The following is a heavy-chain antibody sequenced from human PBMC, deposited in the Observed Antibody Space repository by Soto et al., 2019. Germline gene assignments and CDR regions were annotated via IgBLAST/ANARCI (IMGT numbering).Heavy chain of an antibody. Sequence: ASVKVSFKASGYTFTSYGISWVRQAPGQGLEWMGWISAYNGNTNYAQKLQGRVTMTTDTSTSTAYMELRSLRSDDTAVYYCARDASLFSSSSGFRYYYYGMDVWGQGTTVTVSS. CDR2: ISAYNGNT. CDR1: GYTFTSYG. D-gene: IGHD6-6*01. CDR3: ARDASLFSSSSGFRYYYYGMDV. V-gene: IGHV1-18*01. J-gene: IGHJ6*02.